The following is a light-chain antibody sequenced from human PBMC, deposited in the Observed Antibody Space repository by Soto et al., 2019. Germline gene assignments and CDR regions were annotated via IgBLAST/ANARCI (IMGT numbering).Light chain of an antibody. J-gene: IGKJ1*01. CDR2: AAS. Sequence: DIQMTQSPSSLSASVGDRVTITCRASQSIDKFLNWYRQKPGKAPELLIYAASFLHSGVPSRFRGSGSGTDFTLNISSLQPEDFASYYCQQSYNVLSWTFGQGTKVEMK. CDR3: QQSYNVLSWT. CDR1: QSIDKF. V-gene: IGKV1-39*01.